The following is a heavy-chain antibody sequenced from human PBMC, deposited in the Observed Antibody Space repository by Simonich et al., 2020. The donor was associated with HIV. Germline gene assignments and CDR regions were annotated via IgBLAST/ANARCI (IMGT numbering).Heavy chain of an antibody. CDR3: ARGPQQLGPVFDAFDI. CDR1: GYIFTGHY. D-gene: IGHD6-13*01. V-gene: IGHV1-2*06. J-gene: IGHJ3*02. CDR2: INPNSVGT. Sequence: QVQLVQSGAEVKKPGASVKVSCKASGYIFTGHYINWGRQAPGQGRGWMGRINPNSVGTNYAKKFQGRVTMTRDTSISTAYMELRKLRSDDTAVYYCARGPQQLGPVFDAFDIWGQGTMVTVSS.